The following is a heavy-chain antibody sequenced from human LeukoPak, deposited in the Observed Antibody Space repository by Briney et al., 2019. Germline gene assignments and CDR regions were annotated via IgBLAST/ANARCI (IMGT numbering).Heavy chain of an antibody. CDR3: AREQPPGIYFDY. Sequence: GGSLRLSCAASGFTVSSNYMSWVRQAPGKGLEWVSIIYSGGNTYYADSVKARFTISRDDSKNTVYLQVNSLRAEDTAVYYCAREQPPGIYFDYWGQGTPVTVSS. CDR2: IYSGGNT. V-gene: IGHV3-53*01. D-gene: IGHD6-13*01. CDR1: GFTVSSNY. J-gene: IGHJ4*02.